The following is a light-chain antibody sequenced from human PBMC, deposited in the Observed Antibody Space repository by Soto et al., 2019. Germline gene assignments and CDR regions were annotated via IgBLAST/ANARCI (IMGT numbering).Light chain of an antibody. CDR3: KQYDDLPLP. J-gene: IGKJ4*01. CDR2: DES. CDR1: QDITNY. V-gene: IGKV1-33*01. Sequence: IQLTQSPSSLFASVGDRVTIGCQASQDITNYLSWYQQKPGKAPKLLIYDESNLEIGVPSRFSGRGSGTDFTLAISSMQPEDIATYFCKQYDDLPLPFGGWNKVDLK.